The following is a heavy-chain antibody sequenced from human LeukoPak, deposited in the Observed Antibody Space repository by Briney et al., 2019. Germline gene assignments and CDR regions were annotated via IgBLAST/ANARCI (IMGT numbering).Heavy chain of an antibody. D-gene: IGHD1-1*01. CDR1: GYTFTSYG. Sequence: ASVKVSCKASGYTFTSYGLSWVRQAPGQGLEWMGWISAYNSNTNYAQKLQGRVTMTTDTSTSTAYMELRSLRSDDTAVYYCARTTGTDLTVDYWGRGTLVTVSS. CDR2: ISAYNSNT. CDR3: ARTTGTDLTVDY. J-gene: IGHJ4*02. V-gene: IGHV1-18*01.